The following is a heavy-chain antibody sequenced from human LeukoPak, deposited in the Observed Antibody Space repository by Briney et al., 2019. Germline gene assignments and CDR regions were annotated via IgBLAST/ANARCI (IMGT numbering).Heavy chain of an antibody. CDR1: GYTFTGYY. CDR2: INPNSGGT. D-gene: IGHD4-17*01. Sequence: GASVKVSCKASGYTFTGYYMHWVRQAPGQGLEWMGWINPNSGGTNYAQKFQGRVTMTRDTSISTAYMELSSLRSEDTAVYYCARDRGTTVISGEFDYWGQGTLVTVSS. J-gene: IGHJ4*02. CDR3: ARDRGTTVISGEFDY. V-gene: IGHV1-2*02.